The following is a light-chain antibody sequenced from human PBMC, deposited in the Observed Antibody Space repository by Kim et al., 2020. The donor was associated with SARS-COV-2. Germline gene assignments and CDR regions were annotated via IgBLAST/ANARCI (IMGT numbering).Light chain of an antibody. V-gene: IGLV3-21*01. CDR1: NIGSKT. CDR2: YDS. Sequence: SYVVTQPPSVSVAPGETARITCGGDNIGSKTVHWYQQKPGQAPILVIYYDSDRPSGIPERFSGSKSGNTATLTISRVEAGDEADYHCQVCENTSGHAWVFGGGTQLTVL. J-gene: IGLJ3*02. CDR3: QVCENTSGHAWV.